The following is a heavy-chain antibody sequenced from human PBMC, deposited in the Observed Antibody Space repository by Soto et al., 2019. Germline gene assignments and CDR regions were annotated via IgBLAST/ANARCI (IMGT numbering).Heavy chain of an antibody. Sequence: SETLSLTCTVSGGSISSYYWRWIRQPAGKGLEWIGRIYTSGSTNYNPSLKSRVTMSVDTSKNQFSLKLSSVTAADTAVYYCARSMITFGGVIAAFDAFDIWGQGTMVTVSS. CDR2: IYTSGST. V-gene: IGHV4-4*07. CDR3: ARSMITFGGVIAAFDAFDI. J-gene: IGHJ3*02. CDR1: GGSISSYY. D-gene: IGHD3-16*02.